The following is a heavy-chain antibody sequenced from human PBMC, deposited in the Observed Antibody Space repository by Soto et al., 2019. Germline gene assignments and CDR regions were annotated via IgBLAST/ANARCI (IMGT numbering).Heavy chain of an antibody. J-gene: IGHJ4*02. Sequence: QVQLVQSGAEVKKPGASVKVSCKASGYTFTSYDINWVRQATGQGLEWMGWMNPNRGNTGYAQKFQGRVTMPRNTSISTAYMELSSLRAEDTAVYYCAREHSSSWRFDYRGQGTLGTVSS. CDR2: MNPNRGNT. CDR3: AREHSSSWRFDY. D-gene: IGHD6-13*01. CDR1: GYTFTSYD. V-gene: IGHV1-8*01.